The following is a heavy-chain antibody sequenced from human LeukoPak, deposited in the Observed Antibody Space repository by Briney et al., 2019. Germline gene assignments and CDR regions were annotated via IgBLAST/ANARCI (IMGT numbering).Heavy chain of an antibody. CDR3: ARARAVAGTSYYFDY. V-gene: IGHV4-39*07. CDR2: IYYSGSS. J-gene: IGHJ4*02. Sequence: SETLSLTCTVSGGSISSSSYYWGWIRQPPGKGLEWIGSIYYSGSSYYNPSLKSRVTISVDTSKNQFSLKLSSVTAADTAVYYCARARAVAGTSYYFDYWGQGTLFTVSS. CDR1: GGSISSSSYY. D-gene: IGHD6-19*01.